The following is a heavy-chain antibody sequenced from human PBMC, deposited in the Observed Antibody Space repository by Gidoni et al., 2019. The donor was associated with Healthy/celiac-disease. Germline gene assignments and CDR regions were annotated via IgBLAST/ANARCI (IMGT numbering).Heavy chain of an antibody. J-gene: IGHJ3*02. CDR1: GGSFSGYY. CDR3: ARGNRWLQFRGAFDI. Sequence: QVQLQQWGAGLLKPSETLSLTCAVYGGSFSGYYWSWIRQPPGKGLEWIGEINHSGSTNYNPSLKSRVTISVDTSKNQFSLKLSSVTAADTAVYYCARGNRWLQFRGAFDIWGQGTMVTVSS. CDR2: INHSGST. D-gene: IGHD5-12*01. V-gene: IGHV4-34*01.